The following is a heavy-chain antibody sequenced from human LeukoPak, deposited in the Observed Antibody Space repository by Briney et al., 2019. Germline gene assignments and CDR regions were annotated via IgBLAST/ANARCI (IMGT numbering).Heavy chain of an antibody. D-gene: IGHD4-23*01. J-gene: IGHJ2*01. CDR2: IKHDGSEN. CDR3: ARLIYGGSFNWYFDL. CDR1: GFTFGSYW. Sequence: GGSLRLSCAASGFTFGSYWMSWVRQAPGSGLEWVANIKHDGSENYYVDSVEGRFTISRDNAKNSLYLQMNSLRAEDTAVYYCARLIYGGSFNWYFDLWGRGTLVTVSS. V-gene: IGHV3-7*03.